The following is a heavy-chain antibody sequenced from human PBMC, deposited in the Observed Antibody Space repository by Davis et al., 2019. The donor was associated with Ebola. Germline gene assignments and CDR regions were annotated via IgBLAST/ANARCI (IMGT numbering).Heavy chain of an antibody. Sequence: ASVKVSCKASGYTFTSYGISWVRQAPGQGLEWMGWISAYNGNTNYAQKLQGRVTMTTDTSTSTVYMELSSLRSEDTAVYYCARDQATVTTSYFDYWGQGTLVTVSS. CDR2: ISAYNGNT. CDR3: ARDQATVTTSYFDY. CDR1: GYTFTSYG. D-gene: IGHD4-11*01. J-gene: IGHJ4*01. V-gene: IGHV1-18*01.